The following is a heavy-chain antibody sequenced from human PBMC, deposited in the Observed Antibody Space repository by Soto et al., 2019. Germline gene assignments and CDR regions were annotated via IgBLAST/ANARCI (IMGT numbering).Heavy chain of an antibody. J-gene: IGHJ3*02. V-gene: IGHV1-18*01. CDR1: GYTFTSYG. D-gene: IGHD3-10*01. Sequence: ASVKVSCKASGYTFTSYGISWVRQAPGQGLEWMGWISAYNGNTNHAQKLQGRVTMTTDTSTSTAYMELRSLRSDDTAVYYCARGSRPMVRQDAFAIWGQGTLVTVSS. CDR2: ISAYNGNT. CDR3: ARGSRPMVRQDAFAI.